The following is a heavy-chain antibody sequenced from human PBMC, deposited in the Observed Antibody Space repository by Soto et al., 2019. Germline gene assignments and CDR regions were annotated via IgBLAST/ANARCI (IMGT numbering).Heavy chain of an antibody. CDR2: INHSGST. CDR3: ALTTAASGYDFPDDGFDP. D-gene: IGHD5-12*01. J-gene: IGHJ5*02. Sequence: SETLSLTCAVYGGSFSGYYWSWIRQPPGKGLEWIGEINHSGSTNYNPSLKSRVTISVDTSKNQFSLKLSSVTAADTAVYYCALTTAASGYDFPDDGFDPWGQGTLVTVSS. CDR1: GGSFSGYY. V-gene: IGHV4-34*01.